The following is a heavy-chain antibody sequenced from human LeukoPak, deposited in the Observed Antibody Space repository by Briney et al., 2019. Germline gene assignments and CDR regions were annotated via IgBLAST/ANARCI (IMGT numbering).Heavy chain of an antibody. J-gene: IGHJ1*01. CDR2: ISSSSSYI. CDR1: GFTFSSYS. V-gene: IGHV3-21*01. CDR3: ARDYYGSIDL. Sequence: AGGSLRLSCAASGFTFSSYSMNWVRQAPGKGLEWVSSISSSSSYIYYADSVAGRFTISRDNARDTLYLQMNSLRVEDTAVYYCARDYYGSIDLWGQGTLVTVSS. D-gene: IGHD3-10*01.